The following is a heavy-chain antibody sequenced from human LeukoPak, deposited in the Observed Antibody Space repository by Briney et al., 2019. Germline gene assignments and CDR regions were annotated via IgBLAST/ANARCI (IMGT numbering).Heavy chain of an antibody. D-gene: IGHD2-21*02. V-gene: IGHV1-46*01. CDR1: GYTFTNYY. Sequence: GASVKVSCKASGYTFTNYYLFWVRQAPGQGLEWMGVINPSGGSTSYAQKFQGRVTMTRDTSTSTVYMELGSLRSEDTAVYYCARRSPAYCGGDCYLDCWGQGTLVTVSS. CDR3: ARRSPAYCGGDCYLDC. CDR2: INPSGGST. J-gene: IGHJ4*02.